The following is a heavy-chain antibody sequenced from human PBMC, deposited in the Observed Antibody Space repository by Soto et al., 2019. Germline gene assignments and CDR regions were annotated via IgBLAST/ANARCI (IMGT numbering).Heavy chain of an antibody. J-gene: IGHJ4*02. CDR3: TFISAAGPDY. D-gene: IGHD6-13*01. V-gene: IGHV4-59*12. CDR1: GGSISSYY. CDR2: IYYSGST. Sequence: ASETLSLTCSVSGGSISSYYWSWIRQPPGKGLEWIGYIYYSGSTNYNPSLKSRVTISVDTSKNQFSLKLSSVKTEDTAVYFCTFISAAGPDYWGQGTMVTVSS.